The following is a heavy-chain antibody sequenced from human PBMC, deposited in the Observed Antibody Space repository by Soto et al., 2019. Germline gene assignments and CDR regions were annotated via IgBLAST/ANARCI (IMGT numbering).Heavy chain of an antibody. CDR2: IYYSGST. CDR3: ARGHWTNNDY. J-gene: IGHJ4*02. V-gene: IGHV4-39*01. Sequence: GWIRQPPGKGLEWIGSIYYSGSTYYNPSLKSRVTISVDTSKNQFSLKLSSVTAADTAVYYCARGHWTNNDYWGQGTLVTVSS. D-gene: IGHD1-1*01.